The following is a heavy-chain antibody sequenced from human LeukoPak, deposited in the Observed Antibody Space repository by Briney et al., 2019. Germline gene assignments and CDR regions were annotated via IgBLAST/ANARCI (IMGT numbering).Heavy chain of an antibody. CDR3: ATELKKIAAAGAAFDY. V-gene: IGHV3-33*01. CDR2: IWYDGSNK. J-gene: IGHJ4*02. D-gene: IGHD6-13*01. Sequence: GGSLRLSCAACGFTFSSYGMHWVRQAPGKGLEWVAVIWYDGSNKYYADSVKGRFTIPRDNSKNTLYLQMNSLRAEDTAVYYCATELKKIAAAGAAFDYWGQGTLVTVSS. CDR1: GFTFSSYG.